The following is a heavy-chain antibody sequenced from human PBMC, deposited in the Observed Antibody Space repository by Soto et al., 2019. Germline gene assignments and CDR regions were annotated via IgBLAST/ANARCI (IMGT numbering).Heavy chain of an antibody. CDR1: GYTFSSYA. J-gene: IGHJ6*02. CDR3: GVPAHYYYYGMDV. V-gene: IGHV1-69*01. Sequence: QVQLVQSGAEVKKPGASVKVSCKASGYTFSSYAISWVRQAPGQGLEWMGGIIPIFGTANYAQKFQGRVTITADESTSTAYMELSSLRSEDTAVYYCGVPAHYYYYGMDVWGQGTTVTVSS. CDR2: IIPIFGTA.